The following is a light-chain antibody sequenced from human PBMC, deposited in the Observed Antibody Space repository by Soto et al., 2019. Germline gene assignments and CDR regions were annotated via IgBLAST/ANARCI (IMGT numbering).Light chain of an antibody. V-gene: IGKV1-12*01. Sequence: DLQMTQSPSSVSASVGDRVTITCRASQSISSWLAWYQQKPGKVPKLLIYAASSLQGGVPPRFSASGAGTDFTLTISSLQPEDFGTYYCQQGDSFPITFGQGTRLEIK. J-gene: IGKJ5*01. CDR1: QSISSW. CDR2: AAS. CDR3: QQGDSFPIT.